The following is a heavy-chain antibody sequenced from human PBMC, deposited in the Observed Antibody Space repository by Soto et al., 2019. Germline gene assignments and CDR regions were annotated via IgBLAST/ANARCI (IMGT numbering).Heavy chain of an antibody. J-gene: IGHJ6*02. CDR1: GGTFSSYA. CDR2: IIPIFGTA. V-gene: IGHV1-69*06. Sequence: SVNVSCKASGGTFSSYAISWVRQAPGQGLEWMGGIIPIFGTANYAQKFQGRVTITADKSTSTAYMELSSLRSEDTAVYYCASTSSGYKGYYYYGMDVWGQGTTVTVSS. CDR3: ASTSSGYKGYYYYGMDV. D-gene: IGHD3-22*01.